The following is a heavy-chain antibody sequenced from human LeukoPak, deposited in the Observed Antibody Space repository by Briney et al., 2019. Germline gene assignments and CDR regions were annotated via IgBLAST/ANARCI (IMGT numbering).Heavy chain of an antibody. D-gene: IGHD2-15*01. Sequence: PGGSLTLSCAASGFTVSSNPMSWVRQAPGKGLEWVSIIYSGGNTYYADSVKGRLTITRDNSKNTLYLQMSSLRVEDTAVYYCARVRGAYCSGGSCLWSGMDVWGQGTTVTVSS. CDR2: IYSGGNT. CDR1: GFTVSSNP. CDR3: ARVRGAYCSGGSCLWSGMDV. J-gene: IGHJ6*02. V-gene: IGHV3-66*02.